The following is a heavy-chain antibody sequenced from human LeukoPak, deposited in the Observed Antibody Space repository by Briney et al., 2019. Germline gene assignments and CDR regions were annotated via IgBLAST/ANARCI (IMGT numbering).Heavy chain of an antibody. CDR2: INHSGST. D-gene: IGHD3-10*01. CDR3: ARHRRNNMVRRKPSNYYYYYMDV. J-gene: IGHJ6*03. Sequence: SETLSLTCAVYGGSFSGYYWSWIRQPPGKGLEWIGEINHSGSTNYNPSLKSRVTISVDTSKNQFFLKLSSVTAADTAVYYCARHRRNNMVRRKPSNYYYYYMDVWGKGTTVTISS. V-gene: IGHV4-34*01. CDR1: GGSFSGYY.